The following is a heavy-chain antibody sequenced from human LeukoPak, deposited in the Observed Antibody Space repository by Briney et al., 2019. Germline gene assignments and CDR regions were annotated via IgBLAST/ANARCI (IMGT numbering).Heavy chain of an antibody. J-gene: IGHJ3*02. CDR2: INYGGST. CDR3: ARDSTVNGAFDI. D-gene: IGHD4-17*01. Sequence: SETLSLTCTVSGGSITSYYWNWIRQPRGKGREWMGYINYGGSTDYNPSPMSRVTISADTSKHQMSLKLSSVTAADTAVYYCARDSTVNGAFDIWGQGTMVTVSS. CDR1: GGSITSYY. V-gene: IGHV4-59*12.